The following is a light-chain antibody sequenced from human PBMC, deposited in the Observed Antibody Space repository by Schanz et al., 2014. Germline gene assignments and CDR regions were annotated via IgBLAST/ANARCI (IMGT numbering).Light chain of an antibody. V-gene: IGLV2-14*02. CDR2: EGI. CDR1: TNYGGSYNL. CDR3: SSYAGSYTHVI. J-gene: IGLJ2*01. Sequence: QSALTQPASVSGSPGQSITISCTATTNYGGSYNLVSWYQQSPGKAPQLMIYEGIKRPSGVSNRFSGSKSGNTASLTISGLQAEDEADYYCSSYAGSYTHVIFGGGTKLT.